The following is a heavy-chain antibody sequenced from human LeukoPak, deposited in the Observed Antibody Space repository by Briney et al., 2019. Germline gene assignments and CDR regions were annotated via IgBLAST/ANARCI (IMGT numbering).Heavy chain of an antibody. CDR3: ARGEYSNGYPYRLDF. J-gene: IGHJ4*02. Sequence: ASVKVSCKASGYSFSDYHINWVRQASGQGPEWMGWINPNNGDTDYAKAFQGRVTMTRDTSISTAYMELNRLRSDDTAMYYCARGEYSNGYPYRLDFWGQGALLTVSS. CDR1: GYSFSDYH. CDR2: INPNNGDT. D-gene: IGHD3-16*01. V-gene: IGHV1-2*02.